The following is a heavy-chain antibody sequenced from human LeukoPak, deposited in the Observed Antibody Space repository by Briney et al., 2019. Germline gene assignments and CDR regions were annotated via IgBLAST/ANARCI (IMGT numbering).Heavy chain of an antibody. CDR2: IIPILGIA. CDR3: ARAGTENYYYYGMDV. Sequence: ASVKVSCKASGGTFSSYAISWVRQAPGQGLEWMGRIIPILGIANYAQKFQGRVTITADKSTSTAYMELSSLRSEDTAVYYCARAGTENYYYYGMDVWGQGTTVTVSS. J-gene: IGHJ6*02. V-gene: IGHV1-69*04. CDR1: GGTFSSYA. D-gene: IGHD1-1*01.